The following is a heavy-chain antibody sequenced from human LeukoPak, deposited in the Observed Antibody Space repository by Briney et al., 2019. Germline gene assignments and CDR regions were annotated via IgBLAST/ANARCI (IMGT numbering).Heavy chain of an antibody. D-gene: IGHD4-17*01. CDR3: TTVTKLSVNFDY. CDR1: GGSISSHSYY. Sequence: PSETLTLTCTVSGGSISSHSYYWGWIRQPPGKGLEWIGSIYYSGSTYYNPSLKSRVTISVDTSKNQFSLKLSSVTAADTAVYYCTTVTKLSVNFDYWGQGTLVTVSS. J-gene: IGHJ4*02. CDR2: IYYSGST. V-gene: IGHV4-39*01.